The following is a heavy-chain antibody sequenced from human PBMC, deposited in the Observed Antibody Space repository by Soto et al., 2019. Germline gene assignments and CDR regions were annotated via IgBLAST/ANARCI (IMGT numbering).Heavy chain of an antibody. D-gene: IGHD3-3*01. CDR3: AIASYYDFWSGYTTSENYYYYGMDV. CDR1: GYTFTSYA. J-gene: IGHJ6*02. V-gene: IGHV1-3*01. Sequence: ASVKVSCKASGYTFTSYAMHWVRQAPGQRLEWMGWINAGNGNTKYSQKFQGRVTITRDTSASTAYMELSSLRSEDTAVYYCAIASYYDFWSGYTTSENYYYYGMDVWGQGTTVTVS. CDR2: INAGNGNT.